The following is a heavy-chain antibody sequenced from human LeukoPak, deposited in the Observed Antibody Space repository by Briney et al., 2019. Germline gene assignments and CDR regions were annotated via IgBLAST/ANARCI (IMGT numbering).Heavy chain of an antibody. Sequence: PGGSLRLSCAASGLTGSHNYVSWVRQAPGKGLEWVSAIHTSGDTCYADSVKGRFTISRDTSKNTLYLQMNSLRIEDTAVYYCARDSGPRYCTSSICSHWFDPWGQGTPVTVSS. CDR1: GLTGSHNY. J-gene: IGHJ5*02. V-gene: IGHV3-53*01. CDR3: ARDSGPRYCTSSICSHWFDP. CDR2: IHTSGDT. D-gene: IGHD2-2*01.